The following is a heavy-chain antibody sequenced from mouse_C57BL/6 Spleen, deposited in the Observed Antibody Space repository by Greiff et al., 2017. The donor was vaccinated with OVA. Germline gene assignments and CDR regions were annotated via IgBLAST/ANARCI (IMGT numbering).Heavy chain of an antibody. Sequence: EVQLQQSGPELVKPGASVKIPCKASGYTFTDYNMDWVKQSHGKSLEWIGDINPNNGGTIYNQKFKGKATLTVDKSSSTAYMELRSLTSADTAVYYCARCGSSHWYFDVWGTGTTVTVSS. CDR1: GYTFTDYN. D-gene: IGHD1-1*01. V-gene: IGHV1-18*01. CDR3: ARCGSSHWYFDV. J-gene: IGHJ1*03. CDR2: INPNNGGT.